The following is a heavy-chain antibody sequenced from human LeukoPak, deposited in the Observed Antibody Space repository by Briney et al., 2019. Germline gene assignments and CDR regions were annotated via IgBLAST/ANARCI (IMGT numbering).Heavy chain of an antibody. CDR2: IIGSGGTT. D-gene: IGHD1-26*01. Sequence: GGSLRLSCAASGFTFSSCAMTWGRQAPGKGLEWVSSIIGSGGTTYYADSVKGRFTISRDNSNTTVYLQMNSLRAEDTAVYYCAKDQSRVGASDPFGCWGQGMQVGVSS. CDR1: GFTFSSCA. J-gene: IGHJ4*02. V-gene: IGHV3-23*01. CDR3: AKDQSRVGASDPFGC.